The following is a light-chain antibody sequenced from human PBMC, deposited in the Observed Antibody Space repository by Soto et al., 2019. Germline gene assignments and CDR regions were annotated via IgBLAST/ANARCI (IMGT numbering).Light chain of an antibody. CDR3: QKYNSYLWT. CDR1: QSISNW. CDR2: DAS. V-gene: IGKV1-5*01. J-gene: IGKJ1*01. Sequence: EIQMTQSPTTLSASVGDRVTITCRASQSISNWLAWYQQKPGKAPKLLIYDASSLESGVPSRFSGSGSGTEFTLTISSLQPDDFATYYCQKYNSYLWTFGQGTKVDIK.